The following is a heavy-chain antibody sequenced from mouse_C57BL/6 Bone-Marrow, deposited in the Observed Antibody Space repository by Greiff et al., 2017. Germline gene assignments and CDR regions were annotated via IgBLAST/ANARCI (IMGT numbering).Heavy chain of an antibody. V-gene: IGHV14-2*01. CDR3: AGKFLLLREWYFDV. CDR2: IDPEDGET. Sequence: VQLQQSGAELVKPGASVKLSCTASGFNIKDYYIHWVKQRTEQGLEWIGRIDPEDGETKYAPKFQDKATIPADTSSNTAYLQLSSLTSEDSAVYDCAGKFLLLREWYFDVWGTGTTVTVSS. D-gene: IGHD1-1*01. CDR1: GFNIKDYY. J-gene: IGHJ1*03.